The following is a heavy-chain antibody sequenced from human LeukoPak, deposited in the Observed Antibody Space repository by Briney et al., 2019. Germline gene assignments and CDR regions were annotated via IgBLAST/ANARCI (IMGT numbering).Heavy chain of an antibody. D-gene: IGHD5-18*01. CDR3: ARRPQAAMVDY. CDR1: GGSFSGYY. Sequence: SETLSLTCAVYGGSFSGYYWSWIRQPPGKGLEWIGEINHSGSTNYNPSLKSRVTISVDTSKNQFSLKLSSVTAADTAVYYCARRPQAAMVDYWGQGTLVTVSS. V-gene: IGHV4-34*01. CDR2: INHSGST. J-gene: IGHJ4*02.